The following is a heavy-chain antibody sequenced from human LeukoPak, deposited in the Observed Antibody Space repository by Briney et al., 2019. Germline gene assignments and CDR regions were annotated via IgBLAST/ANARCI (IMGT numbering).Heavy chain of an antibody. J-gene: IGHJ4*02. V-gene: IGHV4-61*02. CDR2: IYTSGST. Sequence: SETLCLTCTVSGFSISSGRYYWSWIRQAAGKGLEWIGRIYTSGSTNYNPSLKRRATISVDASKNQFSLKMSSVTAAETAVYSCARVAYSSSGNYYNDRGAFDYWGQGTLVTVSS. D-gene: IGHD3-10*01. CDR1: GFSISSGRYY. CDR3: ARVAYSSSGNYYNDRGAFDY.